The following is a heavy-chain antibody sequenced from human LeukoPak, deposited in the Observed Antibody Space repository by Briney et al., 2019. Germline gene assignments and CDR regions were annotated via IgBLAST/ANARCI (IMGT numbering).Heavy chain of an antibody. CDR3: ARGVGLTQEGTFDY. J-gene: IGHJ4*02. CDR1: GGSFSGYY. CDR2: INHSGST. V-gene: IGHV4-34*01. D-gene: IGHD1-1*01. Sequence: PSETLSLTCAVYGGSFSGYYWSWIRQPPGKGLEWIGEINHSGSTNYNPSLKSRVTISVDTSKNQLSLKLSSVTAADTAVYYCARGVGLTQEGTFDYWGQGTLVTVSS.